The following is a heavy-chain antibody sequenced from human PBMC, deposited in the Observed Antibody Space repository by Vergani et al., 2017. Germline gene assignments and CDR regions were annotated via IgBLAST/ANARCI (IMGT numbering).Heavy chain of an antibody. CDR3: ARSNLEWLYFDY. CDR2: IYYSGST. CDR1: GGSISSGGYY. Sequence: QVQLQESGPGLVKPSQTLSLTCTVSGGSISSGGYYWSWIRQHPGKGLEWIGYIYYSGSTYYNPSLKSRVTRSVDTSKNQFSLKLSSVTAADTAVYYCARSNLEWLYFDYWGQGTLVTVSS. D-gene: IGHD3-3*01. V-gene: IGHV4-31*03. J-gene: IGHJ4*02.